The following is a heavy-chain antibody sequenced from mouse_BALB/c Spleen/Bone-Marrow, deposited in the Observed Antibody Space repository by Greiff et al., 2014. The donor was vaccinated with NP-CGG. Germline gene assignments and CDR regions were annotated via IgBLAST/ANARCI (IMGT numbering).Heavy chain of an antibody. CDR3: ARVYLWYFDV. D-gene: IGHD2-3*01. J-gene: IGHJ1*01. CDR1: GFSLTSYG. Sequence: VKLEESGPGLVAPSQSLSITCTVSGFSLTSYGVHWVRQPPGKGLEWLGVIWAGGSTNYNSALMSRLSISKDNSKSQVFLKMNSLQTDDTGMYYCARVYLWYFDVWGAGTTVTVSS. V-gene: IGHV2-9*02. CDR2: IWAGGST.